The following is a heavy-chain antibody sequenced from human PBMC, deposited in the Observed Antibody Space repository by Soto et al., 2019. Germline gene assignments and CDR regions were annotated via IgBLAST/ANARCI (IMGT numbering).Heavy chain of an antibody. D-gene: IGHD3-16*01. V-gene: IGHV3-48*03. CDR2: ISTSGSTI. CDR1: GFTFSSYE. CDR3: AREVERGIWIDY. J-gene: IGHJ4*02. Sequence: EVQLVESGGGLVQPGGSLRLSCAASGFTFSSYEMNWVRQSPGKGLEWVAYISTSGSTIYYADSFKGRFTISRDNAKNSLNLQIDRLSAEDTAIYYCAREVERGIWIDYWGQGTLLTVSS.